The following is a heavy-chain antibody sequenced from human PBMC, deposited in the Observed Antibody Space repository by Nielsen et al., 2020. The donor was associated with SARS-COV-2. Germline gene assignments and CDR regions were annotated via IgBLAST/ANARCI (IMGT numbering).Heavy chain of an antibody. CDR2: IFPGDTDT. J-gene: IGHJ4*02. D-gene: IGHD3-10*01. CDR1: GYSFTNYW. Sequence: GESLKISCEGSGYSFTNYWIGWVRQMPGKGLEWMGIIFPGDTDTRYSASFQGQVTISADKSISTAYLQWSSLKASDTAMYYCARQGFGDLISPWDYWGQGTLVTVSS. CDR3: ARQGFGDLISPWDY. V-gene: IGHV5-51*01.